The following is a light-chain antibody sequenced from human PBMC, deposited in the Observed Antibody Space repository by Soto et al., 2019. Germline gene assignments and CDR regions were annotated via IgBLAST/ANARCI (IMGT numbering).Light chain of an antibody. CDR1: QRVSRNY. CDR3: MQSIQLPLT. J-gene: IGKJ4*01. Sequence: DIVFTQSPGTLSLSPGERATLSCRASQRVSRNYLVWYLQKPGQPPQLLIYEVSNRFSGVPDRFSGSGSGTDFTLKISRVEAEDVGVYYCMQSIQLPLTFGGGTKVDIK. V-gene: IGKV2D-29*01. CDR2: EVS.